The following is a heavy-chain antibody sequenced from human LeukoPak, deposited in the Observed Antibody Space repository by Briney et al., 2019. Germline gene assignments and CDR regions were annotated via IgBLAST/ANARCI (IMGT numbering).Heavy chain of an antibody. D-gene: IGHD3-22*01. CDR2: ISSSSSYI. CDR1: GFTFSSYS. J-gene: IGHJ3*02. CDR3: ARTITMIVVVSDAFDI. V-gene: IGHV3-21*01. Sequence: TGGSLRLSCAASGFTFSSYSMNWVRQAPGKRLEWVSSISSSSSYIYYADSVKGRFTISRDNAKNSLYLQMNSLRAEDTAVYYCARTITMIVVVSDAFDIWGQGTMVTVSS.